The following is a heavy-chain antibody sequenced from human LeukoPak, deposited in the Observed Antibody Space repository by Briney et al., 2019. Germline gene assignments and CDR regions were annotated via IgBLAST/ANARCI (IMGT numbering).Heavy chain of an antibody. CDR1: GFTFSSYW. Sequence: GGSLRLSCAASGFTFSSYWMSWVRQAPGKGLEWVANIKQDGSEKYYVDSVKGRFTISRDNAKNSLYLQMNSLRAEDTAVYYCARDPKKGYCSGGSCYCDDAFDIWGQGTMVTLSS. J-gene: IGHJ3*02. CDR2: IKQDGSEK. V-gene: IGHV3-7*01. CDR3: ARDPKKGYCSGGSCYCDDAFDI. D-gene: IGHD2-15*01.